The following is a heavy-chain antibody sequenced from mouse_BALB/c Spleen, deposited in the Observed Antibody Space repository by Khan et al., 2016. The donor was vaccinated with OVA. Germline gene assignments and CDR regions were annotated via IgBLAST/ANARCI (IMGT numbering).Heavy chain of an antibody. CDR1: GFSLTGYG. D-gene: IGHD2-10*01. Sequence: VELVESGPGLVAPSQSLSITCTVSGFSLTGYGVNWVRQSPGKGLEWLGMIWGDGGTDYNSALKSRMGIIKENSKCQVFLQMHSLQTDDTSRYNCARAYYGNYREAMNYWGQGTSVTVSS. CDR2: IWGDGGT. CDR3: ARAYYGNYREAMNY. V-gene: IGHV2-6-7*01. J-gene: IGHJ4*01.